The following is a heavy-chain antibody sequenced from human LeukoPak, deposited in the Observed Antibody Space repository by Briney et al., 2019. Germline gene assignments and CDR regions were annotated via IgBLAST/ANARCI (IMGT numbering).Heavy chain of an antibody. CDR2: IIPIFGTA. Sequence: ASVKVSCKASGGTFSNYAVSWVRQAPGQGPEWMGEIIPIFGTANYAQKFQGRVTITADESTSTAYLDPSSLRFEDTAVYYCARDAHYGSGSSFDYWGQGTLVTVSS. CDR1: GGTFSNYA. J-gene: IGHJ4*02. D-gene: IGHD3-10*01. V-gene: IGHV1-69*13. CDR3: ARDAHYGSGSSFDY.